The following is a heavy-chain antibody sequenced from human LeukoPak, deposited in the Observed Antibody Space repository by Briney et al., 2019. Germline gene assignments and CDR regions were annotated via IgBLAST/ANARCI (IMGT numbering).Heavy chain of an antibody. J-gene: IGHJ4*02. Sequence: GGSLRLSCAASGFTFSSYAMHWVRQVPGKGLEWVAVISYDGSNKYYADSVKGRFTISRDNSKNTLYLQMNSLRAEDTAVYYCARDTLGAYYYDSSGYYDYWGQGTLVTVSS. V-gene: IGHV3-30-3*01. CDR1: GFTFSSYA. D-gene: IGHD3-22*01. CDR3: ARDTLGAYYYDSSGYYDY. CDR2: ISYDGSNK.